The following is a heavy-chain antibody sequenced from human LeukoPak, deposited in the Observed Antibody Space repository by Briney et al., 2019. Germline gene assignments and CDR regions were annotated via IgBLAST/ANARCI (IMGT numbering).Heavy chain of an antibody. J-gene: IGHJ4*02. D-gene: IGHD2-21*02. CDR2: IYSGGSR. Sequence: GGSLRLSCAASGFTVSSNYMSWVRQAPGRGLEWVSIIYSGGSRYYADSVKGRFTISRDNSKNTLYLQMNTLRAEDTAVYYCARYKTAGDYFDYWGQGTLVTVSS. CDR1: GFTVSSNY. V-gene: IGHV3-53*01. CDR3: ARYKTAGDYFDY.